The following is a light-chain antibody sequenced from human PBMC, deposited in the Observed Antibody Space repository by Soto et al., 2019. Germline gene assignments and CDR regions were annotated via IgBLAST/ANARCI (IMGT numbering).Light chain of an antibody. Sequence: QSALTQPPSASGSPGQSVTISCTGTGNDVGGYNYVSWYQQYPGKAPKLIIYEVYKRPSGVTDRFSGSKSGNTASLTVSGRQAEDEAEYYCASYAGSNNWGVFGGGTKLTVL. V-gene: IGLV2-8*01. CDR1: GNDVGGYNY. CDR3: ASYAGSNNWGV. J-gene: IGLJ3*02. CDR2: EVY.